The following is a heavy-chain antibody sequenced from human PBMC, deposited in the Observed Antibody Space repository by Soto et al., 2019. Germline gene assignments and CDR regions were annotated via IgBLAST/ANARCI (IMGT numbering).Heavy chain of an antibody. J-gene: IGHJ3*02. V-gene: IGHV3-33*01. CDR1: GFTFSSYG. CDR2: IWYDGSNK. CDR3: ARYCSGGSCYGHDAFDI. D-gene: IGHD2-15*01. Sequence: QVQLVESGGGVVQPGRSLRLSCAASGFTFSSYGMHWVRQAPGKGLEWVAVIWYDGSNKYYADSVKGRFTISRDNSKNTLYLQMNSLRAEDTAVYYCARYCSGGSCYGHDAFDIWGQGTMVTVSS.